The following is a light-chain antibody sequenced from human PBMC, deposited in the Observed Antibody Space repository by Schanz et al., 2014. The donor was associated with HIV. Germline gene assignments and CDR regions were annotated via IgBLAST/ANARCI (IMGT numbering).Light chain of an antibody. Sequence: EIVLTQSPGTLSLSPGERATLSCWASQSLSSNILAWYQHKPGQALRLLIYGASSRATGIPDRFSGSGSGTDFTLTISSLEPEDFAVYYCQYFGNSGGTFGGGTKVEIK. CDR2: GAS. J-gene: IGKJ4*01. CDR3: QYFGNSGGT. CDR1: QSLSSNI. V-gene: IGKV3-20*01.